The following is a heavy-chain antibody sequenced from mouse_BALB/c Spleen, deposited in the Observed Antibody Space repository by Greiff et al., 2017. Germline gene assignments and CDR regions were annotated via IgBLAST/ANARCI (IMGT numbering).Heavy chain of an antibody. Sequence: EVQLVESGGGLVKPGGSLKLSCAASGFTFSDYYMYWVRQTPEKRLEWVATISDGGSYTYYPDSVKGRFTISRDNAKNNLYLQMSSLKSEDTAMYYCARDRGMGFDYWGQGTTLTVSS. CDR3: ARDRGMGFDY. J-gene: IGHJ2*01. V-gene: IGHV5-4*02. CDR1: GFTFSDYY. CDR2: ISDGGSYT. D-gene: IGHD2-3*01.